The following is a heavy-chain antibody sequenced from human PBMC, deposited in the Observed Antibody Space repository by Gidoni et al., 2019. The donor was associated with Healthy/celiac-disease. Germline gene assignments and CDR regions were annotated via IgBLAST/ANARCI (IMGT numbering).Heavy chain of an antibody. CDR1: GGSFSGYY. J-gene: IGHJ4*02. V-gene: IGHV4-34*01. CDR3: ARGGYYGSGSYYHY. D-gene: IGHD3-10*01. Sequence: QVQLQQWGAGLLKPSETLSLTCAVYGGSFSGYYWSWLRQPPGKGLEWIGEITHSGSTNYNPSLKSRVTISVDTSKNQFSLKLSSVTAADTAVYYCARGGYYGSGSYYHYWGQGTLVTVSS. CDR2: ITHSGST.